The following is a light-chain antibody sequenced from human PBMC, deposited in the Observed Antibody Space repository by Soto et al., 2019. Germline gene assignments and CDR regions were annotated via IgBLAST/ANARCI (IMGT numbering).Light chain of an antibody. CDR2: GAS. V-gene: IGKV3-20*01. Sequence: ERVLMQSPSSRARASRSRVTLSCRASQSVSSSYLAWYQQRPGQAPRLLIYGASSRASGIPDRFSGSGSGTEFTLTISRLQPDDFALYYCHEYSRSPLRFGEGTKVDIK. CDR1: QSVSSSY. CDR3: HEYSRSPLR. J-gene: IGKJ1*01.